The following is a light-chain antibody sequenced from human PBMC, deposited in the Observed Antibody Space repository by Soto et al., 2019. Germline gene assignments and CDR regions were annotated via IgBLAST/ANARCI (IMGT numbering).Light chain of an antibody. J-gene: IGKJ2*01. CDR2: DAS. CDR3: QQYDNWPYT. V-gene: IGKV3-15*01. Sequence: EKVMTQSPATLSVSPGERATLSCRASQSVRSNLAWYQQKPGQPPRLLIYDASTRATGIPSRFSGSGSGTEFTLTISSLKSEDFAVYFCQQYDNWPYTFGQGTKVDIK. CDR1: QSVRSN.